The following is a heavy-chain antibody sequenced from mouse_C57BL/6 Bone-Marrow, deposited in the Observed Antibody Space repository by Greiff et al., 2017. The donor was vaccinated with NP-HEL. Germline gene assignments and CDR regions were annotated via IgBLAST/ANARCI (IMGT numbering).Heavy chain of an antibody. CDR1: GYTFTDYY. D-gene: IGHD1-1*01. CDR3: AREVYYGSSYEYYFDY. Sequence: QVQLQQSGAELVRPGASVKLSCKASGYTFTDYYINWVKQRPGQGLEWIARIYPGSGNTYYNEKFKGKATLTAEKSSSTAYMQLSILTSEDSAVYFCAREVYYGSSYEYYFDYWGQGTTLTVSS. J-gene: IGHJ2*01. CDR2: IYPGSGNT. V-gene: IGHV1-76*01.